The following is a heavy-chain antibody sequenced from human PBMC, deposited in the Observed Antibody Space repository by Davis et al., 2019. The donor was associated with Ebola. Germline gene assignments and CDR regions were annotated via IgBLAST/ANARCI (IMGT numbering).Heavy chain of an antibody. CDR2: LYYSGST. Sequence: MPSETLSLTCTVSAGSISSSSYYWAWIRQPPGKGLAWIGSLYYSGSTYYNPPLKSRVTISVDTSKNQFSLKLNSVTAADTAVFYCTRHQGWLQLNFDYWGQGTLVTVSS. CDR3: TRHQGWLQLNFDY. V-gene: IGHV4-39*01. CDR1: AGSISSSSYY. J-gene: IGHJ4*02. D-gene: IGHD5-24*01.